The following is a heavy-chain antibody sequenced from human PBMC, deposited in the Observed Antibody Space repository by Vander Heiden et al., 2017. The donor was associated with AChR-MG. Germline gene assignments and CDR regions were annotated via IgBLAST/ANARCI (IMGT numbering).Heavy chain of an antibody. D-gene: IGHD6-13*01. Sequence: QVQLVQSGAEVKKPGASVKASCKTSGYTFTSYYMHWVRQAPGQGLEWMGIINPSGGSTSYAQKFQGRVTMTRDTSTSTVYMELSSLRSEDTAVYYCARDSSRRYYYYYGMDVWGQGTTVTVSS. CDR1: GYTFTSYY. CDR2: INPSGGST. CDR3: ARDSSRRYYYYYGMDV. J-gene: IGHJ6*02. V-gene: IGHV1-46*03.